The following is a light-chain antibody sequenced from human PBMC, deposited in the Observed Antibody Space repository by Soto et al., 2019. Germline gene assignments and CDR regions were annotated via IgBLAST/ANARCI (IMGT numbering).Light chain of an antibody. J-gene: IGLJ3*02. CDR2: GNR. CDR3: QAYDYSLTASV. Sequence: QAVLTQPPSVSGAPGQRVTISCTGNNSNLGAGYDVHWYQQLPGAAPKLVIFGNRNRPSGVPERFSGSKSGTSASLAITGLQSEDEADYYCQAYDYSLTASVFGGGTQLTVL. V-gene: IGLV1-40*01. CDR1: NSNLGAGYD.